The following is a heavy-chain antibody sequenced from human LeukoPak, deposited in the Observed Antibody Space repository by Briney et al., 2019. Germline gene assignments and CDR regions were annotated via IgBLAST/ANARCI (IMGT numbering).Heavy chain of an antibody. V-gene: IGHV3-21*01. Sequence: GGSLRLSCAASGFTFSSYSMNWFRQAPGKGLEWVSSISSSSSYIYYADSVKGRFTISRDNAKNSLYLQMNSLRAEDTAVYYCARDSSGSYWGNDAFDIWGQGTMVTVSS. CDR2: ISSSSSYI. D-gene: IGHD1-26*01. CDR1: GFTFSSYS. CDR3: ARDSSGSYWGNDAFDI. J-gene: IGHJ3*02.